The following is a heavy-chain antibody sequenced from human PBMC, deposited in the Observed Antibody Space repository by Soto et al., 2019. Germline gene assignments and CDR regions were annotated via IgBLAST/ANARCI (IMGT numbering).Heavy chain of an antibody. CDR2: ISPNSGDT. CDR3: ARDHGGTWFDP. CDR1: GYPFTAYH. J-gene: IGHJ5*01. Sequence: QVQLVQSGAEVKKPGASVKVSCEASGYPFTAYHIHWMRQAPGQGLAWMGWISPNSGDTKYAQKFQGRVTMIRDTSISTAYMELTSLRSDVTAVDDRARDHGGTWFDPWGQGTVVTVSS. V-gene: IGHV1-2*02. D-gene: IGHD3-16*01.